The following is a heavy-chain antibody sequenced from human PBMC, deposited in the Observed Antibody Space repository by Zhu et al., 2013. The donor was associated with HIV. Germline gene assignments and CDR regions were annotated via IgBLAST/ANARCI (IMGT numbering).Heavy chain of an antibody. Sequence: QVQLVQSGAEVKKPGASVKVPARLLDTPSLAMLCMGAPGPGQRLEWMGWSNAGNGNTGYAQKFQGRVTMTRNTSISTAYMELSGLRSEDTAVYYCASPFVGSSGTWGQGTLVTVSS. CDR1: DTPSLAML. CDR3: ASPFVGSSGT. J-gene: IGHJ5*02. V-gene: IGHV1-8*02. CDR2: SNAGNGNT. D-gene: IGHD6-6*01.